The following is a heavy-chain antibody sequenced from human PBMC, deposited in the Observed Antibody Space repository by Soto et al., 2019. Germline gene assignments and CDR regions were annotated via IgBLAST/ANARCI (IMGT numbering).Heavy chain of an antibody. CDR1: GFTFSSYG. J-gene: IGHJ3*02. Sequence: GGSLRLSCAASGFTFSSYGMHWVRQAPGKGLEWVAVIWYDGSNKYYADSVKGRFTISRDNSKNTLYLQMNSLRAEDTAVYYCAREGTPRVPYSSSWYAFDIWGQGTMVTVSS. CDR3: AREGTPRVPYSSSWYAFDI. V-gene: IGHV3-33*01. CDR2: IWYDGSNK. D-gene: IGHD6-13*01.